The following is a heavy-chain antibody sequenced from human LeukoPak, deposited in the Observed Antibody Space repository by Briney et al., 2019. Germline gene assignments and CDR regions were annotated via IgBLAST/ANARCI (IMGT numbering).Heavy chain of an antibody. CDR1: GGSISSYY. CDR3: AKDPGFLGY. V-gene: IGHV4-59*01. J-gene: IGHJ4*02. D-gene: IGHD2-21*01. CDR2: IYYSGST. Sequence: PSETLSLTCTVSGGSISSYYWSWIRQPPGKGLEWIGYIYYSGSTNYNPSLKSRVTISVDTSKNQFSLKLSSVTAADTAVYYCAKDPGFLGYWGQGTLVTVSS.